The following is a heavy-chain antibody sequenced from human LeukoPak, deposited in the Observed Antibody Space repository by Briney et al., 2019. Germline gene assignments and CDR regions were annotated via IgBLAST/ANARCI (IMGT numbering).Heavy chain of an antibody. V-gene: IGHV3-7*01. Sequence: GGSLRLSCTASGFTFKNYRMTWVRQAPGKGLEWVASMKDDGNEIQYVDSAKGRFTISRDNAKNSLYLQMNNLRAEDTAVYYCARNRATNDYWGQGTLVTVSS. CDR2: MKDDGNEI. D-gene: IGHD1-26*01. CDR3: ARNRATNDY. J-gene: IGHJ4*02. CDR1: GFTFKNYR.